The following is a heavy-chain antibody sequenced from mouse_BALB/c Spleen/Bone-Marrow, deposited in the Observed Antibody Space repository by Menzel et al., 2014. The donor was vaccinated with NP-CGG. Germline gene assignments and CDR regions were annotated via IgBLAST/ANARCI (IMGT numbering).Heavy chain of an antibody. D-gene: IGHD2-2*01. V-gene: IGHV1-14*01. Sequence: VQLQQSGPELVKPGASVKMSCKASGYTFTSYVMHCVKQKPGQGLEWIGNINPYNDGTKYNEKFKGKATLTSDKFSSTAYMELGSLTSEDSAVYYCARSLYGFDWYFDVWGAGTTVTVSS. CDR1: GYTFTSYV. CDR3: ARSLYGFDWYFDV. J-gene: IGHJ1*01. CDR2: INPYNDGT.